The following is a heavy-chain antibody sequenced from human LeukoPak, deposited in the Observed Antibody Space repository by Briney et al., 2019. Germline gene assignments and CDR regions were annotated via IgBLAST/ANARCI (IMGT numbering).Heavy chain of an antibody. CDR3: ARIGYFDWYLHDY. D-gene: IGHD3-9*01. CDR2: IYTSGST. V-gene: IGHV4-61*02. Sequence: SETLSLTCTVSGGSISSGSYYWSWIRQPAGKGLEWIGRIYTSGSTNYNPSLKSRVTISVDTSKNQFSLNLTSVTAADTAVYYCARIGYFDWYLHDYWGQGSLVTVSS. J-gene: IGHJ4*02. CDR1: GGSISSGSYY.